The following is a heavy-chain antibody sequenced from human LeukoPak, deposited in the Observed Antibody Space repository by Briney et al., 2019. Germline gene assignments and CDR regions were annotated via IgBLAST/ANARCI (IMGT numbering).Heavy chain of an antibody. J-gene: IGHJ6*03. Sequence: PSETLSLTCTVSGGSISTFYWTWIRQPAGKGLEWIGRIFTSGTTNYNPSLKSRVTMSVDTSKNQFSLKVNSVTAADTAVYYCARVRGSSWNADYYYHYMHVWGKGTTVTISS. D-gene: IGHD6-13*01. CDR2: IFTSGTT. CDR1: GGSISTFY. V-gene: IGHV4-4*07. CDR3: ARVRGSSWNADYYYHYMHV.